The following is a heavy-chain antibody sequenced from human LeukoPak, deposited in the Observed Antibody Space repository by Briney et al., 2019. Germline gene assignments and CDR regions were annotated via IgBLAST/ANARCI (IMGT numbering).Heavy chain of an antibody. CDR3: ARDVPRGGAFDI. Sequence: SSETLSLTCSVSGDSISNYYWSWIRQPPGKGLEWIGYIYHSGTSKQNPSLKSRVTISIDTSKNQFSLKLRSVSAADTAVYYCARDVPRGGAFDIWGQGTMVAVSS. D-gene: IGHD4-23*01. J-gene: IGHJ3*02. V-gene: IGHV4-59*01. CDR2: IYHSGTS. CDR1: GDSISNYY.